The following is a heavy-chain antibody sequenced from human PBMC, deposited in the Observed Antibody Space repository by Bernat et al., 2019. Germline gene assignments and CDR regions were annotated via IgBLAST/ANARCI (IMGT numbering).Heavy chain of an antibody. V-gene: IGHV3-20*04. J-gene: IGHJ3*02. CDR3: ARDTHYCSSTSCSAFDI. Sequence: EVRLVESGGGVVRPGGSLRLSCAASGFTFDDYGMSWVRQAPGKGLEWVSGINWNGGSTGYADSVKGRFTISRDNAKNSLYLQMNSLRAEDTALYYCARDTHYCSSTSCSAFDIWGQGTMVTVSS. D-gene: IGHD2-2*01. CDR2: INWNGGST. CDR1: GFTFDDYG.